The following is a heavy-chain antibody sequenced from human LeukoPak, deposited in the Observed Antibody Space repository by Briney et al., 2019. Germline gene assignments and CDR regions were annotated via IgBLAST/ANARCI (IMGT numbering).Heavy chain of an antibody. CDR3: ARDVEVYSSSSPYPVY. CDR2: FNPILDVA. J-gene: IGHJ4*02. Sequence: ASVKLSCTAAGGTFTCYAITWGRQAPGPGRGWMGRFNPILDVANYEQTFQGRGAITAAKPTSTAYLEMRSLRAEDTAVYYCARDVEVYSSSSPYPVYWGQETLVTVSS. CDR1: GGTFTCYA. V-gene: IGHV1-69*04. D-gene: IGHD6-6*01.